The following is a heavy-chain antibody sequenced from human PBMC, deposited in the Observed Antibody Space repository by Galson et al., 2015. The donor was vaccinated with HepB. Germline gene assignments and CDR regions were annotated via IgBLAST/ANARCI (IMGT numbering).Heavy chain of an antibody. CDR3: ARTYPWKGATMGYYYDSSGYCLDY. Sequence: SVKVSCKASGYTFTGYYMHWVRQAPGQGLEWMGRINPNSGGTNYAQKFQGRVTMTRDTSISTAYMELSRLRSDDTAVYYCARTYPWKGATMGYYYDSSGYCLDYWGQGTLVTVSS. D-gene: IGHD3-22*01. CDR2: INPNSGGT. J-gene: IGHJ4*02. CDR1: GYTFTGYY. V-gene: IGHV1-2*06.